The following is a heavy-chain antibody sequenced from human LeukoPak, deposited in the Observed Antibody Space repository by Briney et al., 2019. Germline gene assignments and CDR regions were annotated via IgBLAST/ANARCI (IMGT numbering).Heavy chain of an antibody. J-gene: IGHJ4*02. CDR3: ARGRRLIDY. V-gene: IGHV4-4*02. CDR1: GGTVSSTNW. Sequence: SGTLSLTCAVSGGTVSSTNWWSWVRQPPGKGLEWIGEINHSGSTNYNPSLKSRVTISVDTSKNQFSLKLSSVTAADTAVYYCARGRRLIDYWGQGTLVTVSS. CDR2: INHSGST.